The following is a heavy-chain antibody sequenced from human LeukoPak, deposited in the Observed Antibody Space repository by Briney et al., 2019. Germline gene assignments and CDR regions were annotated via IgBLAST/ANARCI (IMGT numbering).Heavy chain of an antibody. CDR3: ARTAAGTNLFDY. D-gene: IGHD6-13*01. CDR1: GGSFSGYY. CDR2: INHSGST. J-gene: IGHJ4*02. Sequence: SETLSLTCAVYGGSFSGYYWSWIRQPPGKGLEWIGEINHSGSTNYNPSLKSRVTISVDTSKNQFSLKLSSVTAADTAVYYCARTAAGTNLFDYWGQGTLVTVSS. V-gene: IGHV4-34*01.